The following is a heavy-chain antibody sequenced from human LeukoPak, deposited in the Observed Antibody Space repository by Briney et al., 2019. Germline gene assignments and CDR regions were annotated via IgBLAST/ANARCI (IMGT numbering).Heavy chain of an antibody. D-gene: IGHD6-19*01. CDR3: AKVDGYNSGWYDS. CDR1: GFTFSNYA. Sequence: GGSLRLSCAASGFTFSNYAMSWVRQAPGKGLEWVSGISWNSGNIGYADPVKGRFTISRDNAKNSLYLQMDILKPEDTAFYYCAKVDGYNSGWYDSWGQGTLVTVSS. J-gene: IGHJ5*01. CDR2: ISWNSGNI. V-gene: IGHV3-9*01.